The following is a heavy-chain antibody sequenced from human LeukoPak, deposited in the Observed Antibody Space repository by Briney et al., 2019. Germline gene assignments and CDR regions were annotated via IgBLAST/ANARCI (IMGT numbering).Heavy chain of an antibody. J-gene: IGHJ4*02. CDR2: IQQDGSEQ. Sequence: GGSLRLSCAASGFTFSSYWMSWVRQAPGKGLEWVANIQQDGSEQYYVDSVKGRFTISRDNAKNSLYLQMNSLRAEDTAVYYCASIFSSGYSYFDYWGQGTLVTVSS. CDR3: ASIFSSGYSYFDY. D-gene: IGHD5-18*01. V-gene: IGHV3-7*01. CDR1: GFTFSSYW.